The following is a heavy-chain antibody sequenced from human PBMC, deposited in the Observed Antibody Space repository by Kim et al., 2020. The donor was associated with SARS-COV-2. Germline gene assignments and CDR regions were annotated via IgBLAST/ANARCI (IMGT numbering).Heavy chain of an antibody. CDR3: ARQRPTQVGYYYYGMDV. V-gene: IGHV5-51*01. D-gene: IGHD2-15*01. CDR1: GYSFTSYW. Sequence: GESLKISCKGSGYSFTSYWIGWVRQMPGKGLEWMGIIYPGDSDTRYSPSFQGQVTISADKSISTAYLQWSSLKASDTAMYYCARQRPTQVGYYYYGMDVWGQGTTVTVSS. J-gene: IGHJ6*02. CDR2: IYPGDSDT.